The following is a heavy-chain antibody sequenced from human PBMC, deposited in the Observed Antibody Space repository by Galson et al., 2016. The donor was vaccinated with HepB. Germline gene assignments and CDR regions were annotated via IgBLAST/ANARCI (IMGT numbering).Heavy chain of an antibody. J-gene: IGHJ6*02. CDR3: ARWSAGMDV. V-gene: IGHV3-7*01. CDR2: INQDGLT. CDR1: GFMLREYY. Sequence: SLRLSCAASGFMLREYYMTWVRQAPGKGLDWVATINQDGLTWYVDSVKGRFTISRDKAENSLHLQMNSLRVEDTAGYHCARWSAGMDVWGQGTTVAVSS.